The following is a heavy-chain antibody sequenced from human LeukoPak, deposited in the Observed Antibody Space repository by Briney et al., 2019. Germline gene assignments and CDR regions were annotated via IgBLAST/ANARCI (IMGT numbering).Heavy chain of an antibody. Sequence: ASETLSLTCAVYGGSFSVYYWSWIRQPPGKGLEWIGEINHSGSTNYNPSLKSRVTISVDTSKNQFSLKLSSVTAADTAVYYCARVSLAAFDIWGQGTMVTVSS. CDR3: ARVSLAAFDI. J-gene: IGHJ3*02. V-gene: IGHV4-34*01. CDR2: INHSGST. CDR1: GGSFSVYY. D-gene: IGHD6-13*01.